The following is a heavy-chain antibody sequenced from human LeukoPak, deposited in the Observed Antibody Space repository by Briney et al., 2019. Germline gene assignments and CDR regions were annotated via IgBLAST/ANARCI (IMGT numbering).Heavy chain of an antibody. J-gene: IGHJ5*02. CDR1: GGFISSSSYY. V-gene: IGHV4-39*01. D-gene: IGHD6-6*01. CDR3: ARQEEARPNWFDP. Sequence: SETLSLTCTVSGGFISSSSYYWGWIRQPPGKGLEWIGSIYYSGSTYYNPSLKSRVTISVDTSKNQFSLKLSSVTAADTAVYYCARQEEARPNWFDPWGQGTLVTVSS. CDR2: IYYSGST.